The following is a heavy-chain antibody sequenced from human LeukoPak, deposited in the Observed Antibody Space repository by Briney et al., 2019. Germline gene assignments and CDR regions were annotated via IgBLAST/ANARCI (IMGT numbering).Heavy chain of an antibody. CDR1: GYTFTSYG. CDR3: ARGRLGGSSSDWFDP. J-gene: IGHJ5*02. D-gene: IGHD6-6*01. V-gene: IGHV1-18*01. Sequence: ASVKVSCKASGYTFTSYGISWVRQAPGQGLEWMGWISAYNGNTNYAQKFQGRVAMTRDTSTSTVYMELSSLRSEDTAVYYCARGRLGGSSSDWFDPWGQGTLVTVSS. CDR2: ISAYNGNT.